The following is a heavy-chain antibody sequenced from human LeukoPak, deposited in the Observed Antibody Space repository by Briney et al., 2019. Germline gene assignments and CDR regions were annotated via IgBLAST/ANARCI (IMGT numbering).Heavy chain of an antibody. CDR2: IYSGGST. CDR1: GITVSSNY. CDR3: ARDAVGATHAFDI. J-gene: IGHJ3*02. Sequence: GGSLRLSCAVSGITVSSNYMSWVRQAPGKGLEWVSVIYSGGSTYYADSVKGRFTISRDNSKNTLYLQMNSLRAEDTAVYYCARDAVGATHAFDIWGQGTMVTVSS. V-gene: IGHV3-66*01. D-gene: IGHD1-26*01.